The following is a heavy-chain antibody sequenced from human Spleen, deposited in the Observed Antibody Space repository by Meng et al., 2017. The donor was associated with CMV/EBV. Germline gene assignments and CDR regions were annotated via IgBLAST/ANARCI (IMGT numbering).Heavy chain of an antibody. J-gene: IGHJ5*02. Sequence: ASVKVSCKASYTFINYDINWVRQATGQGLEWMGWMNPNTGNTGYAQKFQGRVTMTRNISISTAYLELSNLTSDDTAVYYCARAARLGYCTSTSCYIRFDPWGQGTLVTV. CDR2: MNPNTGNT. CDR3: ARAARLGYCTSTSCYIRFDP. D-gene: IGHD2-2*02. CDR1: YTFINYD. V-gene: IGHV1-8*01.